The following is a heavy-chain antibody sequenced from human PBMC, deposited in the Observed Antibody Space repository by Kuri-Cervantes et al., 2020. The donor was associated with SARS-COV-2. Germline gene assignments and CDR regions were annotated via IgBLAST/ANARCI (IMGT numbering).Heavy chain of an antibody. CDR3: ARDRSSSWYYFDY. D-gene: IGHD6-13*01. J-gene: IGHJ4*02. CDR1: GFTFGSYS. V-gene: IGHV3-48*01. Sequence: GGSLRLSCAASGFTFGSYSMNWVRQAPGKGLEWVSYISSSSSTIYYADSVKGRFTISRDNAKNSLYLQMNSLRAEDTAVYYCARDRSSSWYYFDYWGQGTLVTVSS. CDR2: ISSSSSTI.